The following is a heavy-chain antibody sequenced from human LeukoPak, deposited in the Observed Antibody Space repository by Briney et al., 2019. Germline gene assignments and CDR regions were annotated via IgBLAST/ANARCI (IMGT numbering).Heavy chain of an antibody. Sequence: GGSLRLSCAASGFTFSSFAMIWVRQAPGKGLEWVSGISGSGDDTYYADSVKGRFTVSRDNSKSTLYLQMTSLRAEDTAVYFCAKVRFDSSGYYYTYYYYGMDVWGQGTTVTVSS. J-gene: IGHJ6*02. CDR3: AKVRFDSSGYYYTYYYYGMDV. V-gene: IGHV3-23*01. CDR2: ISGSGDDT. D-gene: IGHD3-22*01. CDR1: GFTFSSFA.